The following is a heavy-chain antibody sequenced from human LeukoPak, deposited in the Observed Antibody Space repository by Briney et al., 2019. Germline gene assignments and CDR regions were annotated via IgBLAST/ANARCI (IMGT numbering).Heavy chain of an antibody. J-gene: IGHJ6*02. CDR3: ARDCGGDCVYYYYGMDV. CDR2: ISSIGSTI. V-gene: IGHV3-11*01. Sequence: PGGSLRLSCAASGFTFSDYYMSWIRQAPGKGLEWVAYISSIGSTIYYADSVKGRFTISRDNAKNSLYLQMNSLRVEDTAVYYCARDCGGDCVYYYYGMDVWGQGTTATV. D-gene: IGHD2-21*02. CDR1: GFTFSDYY.